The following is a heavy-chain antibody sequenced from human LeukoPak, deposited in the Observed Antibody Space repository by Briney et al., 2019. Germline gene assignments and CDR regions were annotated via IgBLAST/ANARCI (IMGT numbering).Heavy chain of an antibody. Sequence: SETLSLTCAVYGGSFSGYYWSWIRQPPGKGLEWIGEINHSGSTNYNPSLKSRVTISVDTSKNQFSLKLSSVTAADTAVYYCGRGPGYDSLTGDYYYGMDVWGQGTTVTVSS. V-gene: IGHV4-34*01. CDR2: INHSGST. D-gene: IGHD3-9*01. J-gene: IGHJ6*02. CDR1: GGSFSGYY. CDR3: GRGPGYDSLTGDYYYGMDV.